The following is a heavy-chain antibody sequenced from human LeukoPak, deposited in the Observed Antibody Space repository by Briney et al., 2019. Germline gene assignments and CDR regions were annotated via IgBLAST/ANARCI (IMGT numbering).Heavy chain of an antibody. CDR1: GGTFSSYG. Sequence: ASVKVSCKTSGGTFSSYGISWVRQAPGQGLEWMGGIIPIFATANYAQKFQGRVTITTDESTSTAYMELSSLRSEDTAVYYCASSTRGVHEYSYGGYFDYWGQGTLVTVSS. J-gene: IGHJ4*02. D-gene: IGHD5-18*01. V-gene: IGHV1-69*05. CDR2: IIPIFATA. CDR3: ASSTRGVHEYSYGGYFDY.